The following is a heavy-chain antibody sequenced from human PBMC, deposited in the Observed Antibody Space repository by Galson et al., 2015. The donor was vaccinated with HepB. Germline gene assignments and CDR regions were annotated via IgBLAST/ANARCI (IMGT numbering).Heavy chain of an antibody. CDR3: ARGVPGIAVAGTNYFDY. Sequence: TLSLTCTVSGGSISSGGYYWSWIRQHPGKGLEWIGYIYYSGGTYYNPSLKSRVTISVDTSKNQFSLKLSSVTAADTAVYYCARGVPGIAVAGTNYFDYWGQGTLVTVSS. D-gene: IGHD6-19*01. CDR1: GGSISSGGYY. J-gene: IGHJ4*02. V-gene: IGHV4-31*03. CDR2: IYYSGGT.